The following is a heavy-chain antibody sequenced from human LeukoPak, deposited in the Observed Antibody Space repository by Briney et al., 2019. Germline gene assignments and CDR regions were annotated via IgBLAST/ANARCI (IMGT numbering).Heavy chain of an antibody. CDR2: INPNSGGT. CDR3: ARYSHQYHHSSGTSLYGLDI. CDR1: GYTFTGYY. V-gene: IGHV1-2*02. J-gene: IGHJ6*02. D-gene: IGHD3-10*01. Sequence: ASVKVSCKASGYTFTGYYMHWVRQAPGQGLEWMGWINPNSGGTNYAQKFQGRVTMTRDTSISTAYMELSRLRSDDTAVYYCARYSHQYHHSSGTSLYGLDIWGQGTTVIVSS.